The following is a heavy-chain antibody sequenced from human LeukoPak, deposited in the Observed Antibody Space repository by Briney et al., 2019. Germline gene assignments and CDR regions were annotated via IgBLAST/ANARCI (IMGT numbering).Heavy chain of an antibody. D-gene: IGHD4-17*01. CDR3: ARVGTVTVDY. V-gene: IGHV4-34*01. Sequence: SETLSLTCAVYGGSFSDNYWTWIRQPPGKGLEWIGEIYHSGRNKYNPSLKSRVTISVDTSKNQFSLKLSSVTAADTAVYYCARVGTVTVDYWGQGTLVTVSS. J-gene: IGHJ4*02. CDR2: IYHSGRN. CDR1: GGSFSDNY.